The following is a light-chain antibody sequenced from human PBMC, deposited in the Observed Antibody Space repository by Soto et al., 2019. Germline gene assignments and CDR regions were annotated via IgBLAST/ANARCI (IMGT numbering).Light chain of an antibody. V-gene: IGKV1-5*03. J-gene: IGKJ1*01. CDR2: KAS. CDR1: QTISTW. CDR3: QQYNSYSPT. Sequence: DIQITQSPSTLSGSVGDRVTITCRASQTISTWLAWYQQEPGKAPKLLIHKASSLQSGVPSRFSGSGSGTDFTLTISSLHPDDFATYYCQQYNSYSPTFGQGTKVDIK.